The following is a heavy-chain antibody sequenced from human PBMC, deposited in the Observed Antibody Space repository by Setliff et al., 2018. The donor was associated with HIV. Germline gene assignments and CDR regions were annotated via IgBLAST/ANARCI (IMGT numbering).Heavy chain of an antibody. D-gene: IGHD1-26*01. CDR2: IYTSGTT. J-gene: IGHJ6*02. CDR3: ARRSIVGVTRGFYYYGLDV. V-gene: IGHV4-4*09. Sequence: SETLSLTCTVSGGSINNHYWYWIRQPPGKGLEWIGYIYTSGTTNYSPSLKNRVTMSLDTSKTQVSLRLTSVTAADTAVYYCARRSIVGVTRGFYYYGLDVWGQGTTVTVSS. CDR1: GGSINNHY.